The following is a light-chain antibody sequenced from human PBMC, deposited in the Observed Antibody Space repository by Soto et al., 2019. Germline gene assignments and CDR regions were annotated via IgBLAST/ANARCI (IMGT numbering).Light chain of an antibody. V-gene: IGLV2-23*01. CDR2: EDS. CDR1: SNDIGGYNL. CDR3: CSYAGSRTFV. J-gene: IGLJ3*02. Sequence: QSVLTQPASVSGSPGQSITISCTGTSNDIGGYNLVSWYQQHPGKAPKLIIYEDSKRPSGISPRFSGSKSDNTASLTISGLRAEDEAHYHCCSYAGSRTFVFGGGTKLTVL.